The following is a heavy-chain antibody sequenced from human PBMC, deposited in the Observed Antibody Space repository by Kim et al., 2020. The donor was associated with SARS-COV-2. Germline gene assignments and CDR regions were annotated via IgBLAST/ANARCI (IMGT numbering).Heavy chain of an antibody. Sequence: SETLSLTCAVSGGSISSSNWWSWVRQPPGKGLEWIGEIYHSGSTNYNPSLKSRVTISVDKSKNQFSLKLSSVTAADTAVYYCARGIGTGAAAGQHIFDYWGQGTLVTVSS. CDR2: IYHSGST. J-gene: IGHJ4*02. D-gene: IGHD6-13*01. CDR3: ARGIGTGAAAGQHIFDY. V-gene: IGHV4-4*02. CDR1: GGSISSSNW.